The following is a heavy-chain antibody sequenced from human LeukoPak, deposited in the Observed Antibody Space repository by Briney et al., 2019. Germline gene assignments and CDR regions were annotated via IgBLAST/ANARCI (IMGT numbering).Heavy chain of an antibody. CDR3: AKCQLRYFDWISRDDAFDI. J-gene: IGHJ3*02. CDR1: GFTFSSYA. Sequence: GGSLRLSCAASGFTFSSYAMSWVRQAPGKGLEWVSAISGSGGSTYYADSVKGRFTISRDNSKNTLYLQMNSLRAEDTAVYYCAKCQLRYFDWISRDDAFDIWGQGTMVTVSS. D-gene: IGHD3-9*01. CDR2: ISGSGGST. V-gene: IGHV3-23*01.